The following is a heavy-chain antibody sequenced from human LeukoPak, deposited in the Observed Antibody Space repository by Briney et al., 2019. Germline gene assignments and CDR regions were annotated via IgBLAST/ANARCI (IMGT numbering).Heavy chain of an antibody. CDR3: ASLYCYERSGYSTYYYDGMDV. CDR1: GGSISSYY. CDR2: IYYSRST. D-gene: IGHD3-22*01. J-gene: IGHJ6*02. Sequence: SETLSLTCTVSGGSISSYYWSWIRQPPGKGLEWIGYIYYSRSTNYNPSLKSRVTISVDTSKNQFSLKLSSVTAADTAVYYCASLYCYERSGYSTYYYDGMDVWGQGTTVTVSS. V-gene: IGHV4-59*01.